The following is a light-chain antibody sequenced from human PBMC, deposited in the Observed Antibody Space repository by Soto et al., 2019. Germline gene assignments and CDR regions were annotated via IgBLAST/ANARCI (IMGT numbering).Light chain of an antibody. CDR1: SSDIGSYNI. J-gene: IGLJ2*01. CDR3: CSYAGTSTFVI. CDR2: EGS. Sequence: QSALTQPASVSGTPGQSITISCTGTSSDIGSYNIVAWYQQHPGKAPKLIIYEGSRRPSGISNRFSGSKSGNTASLTISGLQAEDEADYHCCSYAGTSTFVIFGGGTQLTV. V-gene: IGLV2-23*01.